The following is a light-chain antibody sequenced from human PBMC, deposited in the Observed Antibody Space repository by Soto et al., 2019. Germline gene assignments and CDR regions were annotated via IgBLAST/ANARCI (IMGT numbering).Light chain of an antibody. V-gene: IGKV3-20*01. J-gene: IGKJ2*01. CDR3: QQYANCPNT. Sequence: VLTRSPPTRFLTARESAALSCSVSQSVPSDWLAWYRHKPGQAPRLLIYGASSRSTGIPERVSRSGSGTDFTLTISCLEPEDFAVYYCQQYANCPNTFGQGTKVDIK. CDR2: GAS. CDR1: QSVPSDW.